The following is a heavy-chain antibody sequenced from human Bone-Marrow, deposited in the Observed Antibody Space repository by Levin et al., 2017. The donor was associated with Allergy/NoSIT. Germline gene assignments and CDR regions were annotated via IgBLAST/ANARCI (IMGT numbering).Heavy chain of an antibody. J-gene: IGHJ4*02. D-gene: IGHD5-18*01. V-gene: IGHV4-59*01. CDR1: GGSISNYY. Sequence: SQTLSLTCTVSGGSISNYYWSWIRQPPGKGLEWIGYIYYSGTTNYNPSLKSRVTISVDTSKSQFSLKLTSVTAVDTAIYYCARMGDTAMVDPFDYWGQGTLVTVSS. CDR3: ARMGDTAMVDPFDY. CDR2: IYYSGTT.